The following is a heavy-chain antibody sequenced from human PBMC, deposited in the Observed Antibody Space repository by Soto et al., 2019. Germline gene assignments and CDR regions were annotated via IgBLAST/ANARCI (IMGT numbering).Heavy chain of an antibody. J-gene: IGHJ5*02. Sequence: SETLSRTCPVSGGSISSGDYYWSWIRQPPGRGLEWIGYIYYSGSTYYNLSLKSRVNISVDKSKNQFSMKLSSVPAADTAVYYCARETRRLYYDFWSGGKNWLDPWGQGKLLTVS. CDR3: ARETRRLYYDFWSGGKNWLDP. CDR2: IYYSGST. V-gene: IGHV4-30-4*01. D-gene: IGHD3-3*01. CDR1: GGSISSGDYY.